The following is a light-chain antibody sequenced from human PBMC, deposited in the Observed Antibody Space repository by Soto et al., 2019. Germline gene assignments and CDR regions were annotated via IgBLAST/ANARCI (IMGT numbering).Light chain of an antibody. J-gene: IGLJ1*01. CDR2: RNN. V-gene: IGLV1-47*01. Sequence: QCVLTHPPSAYRAARGGGSIFCSGSSSNIGNNYVFWYQKFPGTAPKLLIYRNNQRPSGVPDRFSGSKSGTSASLAISGLRSEDEADYYCAAWDDSLIASYVFGTGTKVTXL. CDR3: AAWDDSLIASYV. CDR1: SSNIGNNY.